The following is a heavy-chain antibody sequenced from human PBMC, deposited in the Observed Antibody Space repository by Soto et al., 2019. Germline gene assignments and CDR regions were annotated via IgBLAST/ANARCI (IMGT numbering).Heavy chain of an antibody. CDR2: IIPIFGTA. CDR1: GGTFSSYA. CDR3: ARGRYNWNEGDWFDP. V-gene: IGHV1-69*06. J-gene: IGHJ5*02. Sequence: SVKVSGKASGGTFSSYAISWVRQAPGQGLEWMGGIIPIFGTANYAQKFQGRVTITADKSTSTAYMELSSLRSEDTAVYYCARGRYNWNEGDWFDPWGQGTLVTVSS. D-gene: IGHD1-1*01.